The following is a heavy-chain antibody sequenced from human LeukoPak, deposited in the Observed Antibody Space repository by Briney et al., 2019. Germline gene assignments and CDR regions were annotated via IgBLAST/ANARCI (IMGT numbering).Heavy chain of an antibody. V-gene: IGHV3-21*01. CDR2: ISSSSSYI. Sequence: KPGGSLRPSCAASGFTFSSHSINWVRQPPRKGLEWVSSISSSSSYIYYADSVKGRFTISRDNAKNSLYLQMNSLRAEDTAVYYCARVPSSGLEYYFDYWGQGTLVTVSS. CDR3: ARVPSSGLEYYFDY. CDR1: GFTFSSHS. D-gene: IGHD3-16*02. J-gene: IGHJ4*02.